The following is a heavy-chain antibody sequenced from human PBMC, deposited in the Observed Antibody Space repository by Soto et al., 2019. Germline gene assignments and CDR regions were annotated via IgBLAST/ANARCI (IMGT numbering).Heavy chain of an antibody. CDR1: GYTFTSYG. CDR2: ISAYNGNT. Sequence: VQLVQSGAEVKKPGASVKVSCKASGYTFTSYGISWVRQAPGQGLEWMGWISAYNGNTNYAQKLQGRVTMTTDTSTSTAYMELRSLRSDDTAVYYCARGDRLRFLEWFMGGMDVWGQGTTVTVSS. D-gene: IGHD3-3*01. J-gene: IGHJ6*02. V-gene: IGHV1-18*01. CDR3: ARGDRLRFLEWFMGGMDV.